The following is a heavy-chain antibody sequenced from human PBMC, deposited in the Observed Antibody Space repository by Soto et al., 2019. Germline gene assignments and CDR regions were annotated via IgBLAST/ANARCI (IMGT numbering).Heavy chain of an antibody. V-gene: IGHV3-53*01. Sequence: GGSLRLSCAASGFTVSSNYMSWVRQAPGKGLEWVSVIYSGGSTYYADSVKGRFTISRDNSKNTLYLQMNSLRAEDTAVYYCARVPPLERPVGYYYGMDVWGQGTMVTVSS. CDR2: IYSGGST. D-gene: IGHD1-1*01. CDR3: ARVPPLERPVGYYYGMDV. J-gene: IGHJ6*02. CDR1: GFTVSSNY.